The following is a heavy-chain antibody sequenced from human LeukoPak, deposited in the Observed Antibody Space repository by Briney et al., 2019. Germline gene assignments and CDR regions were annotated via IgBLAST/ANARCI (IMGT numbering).Heavy chain of an antibody. J-gene: IGHJ4*02. D-gene: IGHD4-17*01. CDR3: AKDPDYGDYVNYFDY. V-gene: IGHV3-30*18. CDR1: VFTFSSYG. CDR2: ISYDGSKK. Sequence: PGRSLRLSCAPSVFTFSSYGMNSVPQAPGNGLEGGAVISYDGSKKYYADSVKGRLTLSRDNSKNTLYLQMNSLRAEGTAIYYCAKDPDYGDYVNYFDYWGQGTLVSVSS.